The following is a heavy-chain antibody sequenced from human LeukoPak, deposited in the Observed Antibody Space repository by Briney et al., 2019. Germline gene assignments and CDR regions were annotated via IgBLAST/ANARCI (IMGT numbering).Heavy chain of an antibody. D-gene: IGHD5-24*01. CDR3: ARADVGEMATIKDAEYFQH. J-gene: IGHJ1*01. CDR2: IYGSGST. Sequence: SETLSLTCTVSGDSLSSHYWSWIRQPPGKGLEWIGYIYGSGSTHYDPSLRSRVTISEDTSKNQFSLKLTSVTAADTAVYYCARADVGEMATIKDAEYFQHWGQGTLVTVSS. V-gene: IGHV4-59*08. CDR1: GDSLSSHY.